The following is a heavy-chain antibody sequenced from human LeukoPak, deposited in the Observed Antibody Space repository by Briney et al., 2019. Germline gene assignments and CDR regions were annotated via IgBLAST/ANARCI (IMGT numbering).Heavy chain of an antibody. D-gene: IGHD1-26*01. V-gene: IGHV4-39*01. CDR2: IYSSGST. CDR3: ASPSGTYYSRFHY. Sequence: SETLSLTCTVSGGSISSSSFYWGWIRQPPGKELQCIGIIYSSGSTSYNPSLKSRVTISVDTSKNQFSLKLSSVTAADTAAYYCASPSGTYYSRFHYWGQGALVTVSS. J-gene: IGHJ4*02. CDR1: GGSISSSSFY.